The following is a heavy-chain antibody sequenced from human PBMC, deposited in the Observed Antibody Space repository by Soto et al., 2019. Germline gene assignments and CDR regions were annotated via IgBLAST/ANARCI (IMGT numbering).Heavy chain of an antibody. CDR3: ARDGLGDYDSSGYYGSFDY. J-gene: IGHJ4*02. CDR2: IIPIFGTA. CDR1: GGTFSGYA. D-gene: IGHD3-22*01. Sequence: QVQLVQSGAEVKKPGSSVKVSCKASGGTFSGYAISWVRQAPGQGLEWMGGIIPIFGTANYAQKFQGRVPITADESTSTAYMELSRLGSEDAAVYYCARDGLGDYDSSGYYGSFDYWGRGTVVTVSS. V-gene: IGHV1-69*19.